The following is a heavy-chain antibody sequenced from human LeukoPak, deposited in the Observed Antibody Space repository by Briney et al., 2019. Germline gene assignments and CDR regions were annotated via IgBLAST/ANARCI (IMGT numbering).Heavy chain of an antibody. Sequence: SGPALVKPTQTLTLTCTLSGFSLPTRGTRVSWIRQPPEKALEFLSRIDWDDDKFYCTSLKTRLTISKDTSKNQVVLAMTNMDPVDTATYYCARISGPGAFDIWGQGTMVTVSS. CDR3: ARISGPGAFDI. V-gene: IGHV2-70*04. D-gene: IGHD6-25*01. CDR1: GFSLPTRGTR. CDR2: IDWDDDK. J-gene: IGHJ3*02.